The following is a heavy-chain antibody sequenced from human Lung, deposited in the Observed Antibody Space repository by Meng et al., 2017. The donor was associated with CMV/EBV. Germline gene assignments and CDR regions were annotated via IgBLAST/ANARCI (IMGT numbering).Heavy chain of an antibody. CDR2: IVVETGNT. CDR1: GFTFISSS. J-gene: IGHJ6*02. D-gene: IGHD1-26*01. CDR3: AAASNWDYYYYNAFDV. Sequence: SXXVSXKASGFTFISSSVQWVRQARGQPLEWIGWIVVETGNTNYAQKFEEKVTISRDMSTNTAYMEVSSLGSDDSAVYYCAAASNWDYYYYNAFDVWRQGTTVTVSS. V-gene: IGHV1-58*01.